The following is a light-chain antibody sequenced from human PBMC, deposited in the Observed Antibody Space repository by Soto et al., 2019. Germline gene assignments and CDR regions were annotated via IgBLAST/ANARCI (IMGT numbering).Light chain of an antibody. J-gene: IGKJ1*01. CDR1: QSVSSSY. V-gene: IGKV3-20*01. CDR3: QQYGTSPQT. Sequence: EIVLTQSPGTLSLSPGERATLSCRASQSVSSSYLAWYQQKPGQAPRLLIYGASSRATGIPDRFSGSGSGTDFPLTISSLEPEAFAVYYCQQYGTSPQTFGQGTKVEIK. CDR2: GAS.